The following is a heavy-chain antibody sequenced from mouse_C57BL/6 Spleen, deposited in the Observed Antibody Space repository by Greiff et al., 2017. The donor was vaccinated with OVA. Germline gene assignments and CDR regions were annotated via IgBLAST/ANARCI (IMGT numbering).Heavy chain of an antibody. CDR2: IDPETGGT. J-gene: IGHJ3*01. CDR1: GYTFTDYE. Sequence: QVQLKESGAELVRPGASVTLSCKASGYTFTDYEMHWVKQTPVHGLEWIGAIDPETGGTAYNQKFKGKAILTADKSSSTAYMELRSLTSEDSAVYYCTVPLDSSGSWFAYWGQGTLVTVSA. CDR3: TVPLDSSGSWFAY. D-gene: IGHD3-2*02. V-gene: IGHV1-15*01.